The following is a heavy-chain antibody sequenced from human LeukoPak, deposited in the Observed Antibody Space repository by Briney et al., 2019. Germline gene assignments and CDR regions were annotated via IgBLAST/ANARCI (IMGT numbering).Heavy chain of an antibody. CDR3: VHYRSDYSEGGDWFDP. V-gene: IGHV2-5*01. Sequence: GPTLVNPTQTLTLTCTFSGFSLSSAGVGVGWIRQPPGTALEWLALIYWNDDKRYSPSLKSRLSITKDTSKFQVVLTMTNMDPVDSATYFCVHYRSDYSEGGDWFDPWGQGSQVIVSS. D-gene: IGHD4-11*01. CDR1: GFSLSSAGVG. CDR2: IYWNDDK. J-gene: IGHJ5*02.